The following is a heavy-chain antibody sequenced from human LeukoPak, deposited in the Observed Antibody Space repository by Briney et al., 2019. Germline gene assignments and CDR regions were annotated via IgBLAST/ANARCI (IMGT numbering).Heavy chain of an antibody. J-gene: IGHJ5*02. CDR3: ARAFDFWSGYPFDP. V-gene: IGHV4-61*02. CDR2: IYTSGST. CDR1: GGSISSGSYY. Sequence: PSETLSLTCTVSGGSISSGSYYWSWIRQPAGKGLEWIGRIYTSGSTNYNPSLKSRVTISVDTSKNQFSLKLSSVTAAGTAVYYCARAFDFWSGYPFDPWGQGTLVTVSS. D-gene: IGHD3-3*01.